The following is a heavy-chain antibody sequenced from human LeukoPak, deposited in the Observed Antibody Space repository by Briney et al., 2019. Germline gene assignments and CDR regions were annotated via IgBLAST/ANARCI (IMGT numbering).Heavy chain of an antibody. CDR3: ARRHGRCSGGSCYYHDY. J-gene: IGHJ4*02. Sequence: GASVTVSCKASGYTFTGYYLHWVRQAPGQGLEWMGWMNPNSGNTGHAQKFQGRVTMTRNSSITTAYMELSSLRSEDTAVDYSARRHGRCSGGSCYYHDYWGQGTLVTVSS. CDR2: MNPNSGNT. D-gene: IGHD2-15*01. CDR1: GYTFTGYY. V-gene: IGHV1-8*02.